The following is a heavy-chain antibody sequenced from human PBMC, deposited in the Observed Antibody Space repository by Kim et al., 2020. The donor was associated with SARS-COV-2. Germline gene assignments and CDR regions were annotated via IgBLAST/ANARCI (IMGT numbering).Heavy chain of an antibody. J-gene: IGHJ4*02. Sequence: GGSLRLSCAASGFTFGDYAMHWVRQAPGKGLEWVSGISWNSGSIGYADSVKGRFTISRDNAKNSLYLQMNSLRAEDTALYYCAKGGGRSYDSSGYSTDYWGQGTLVTVSS. V-gene: IGHV3-9*01. CDR3: AKGGGRSYDSSGYSTDY. D-gene: IGHD3-22*01. CDR1: GFTFGDYA. CDR2: ISWNSGSI.